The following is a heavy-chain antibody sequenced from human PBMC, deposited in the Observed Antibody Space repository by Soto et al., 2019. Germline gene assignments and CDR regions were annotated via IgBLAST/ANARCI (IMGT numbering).Heavy chain of an antibody. J-gene: IGHJ6*02. V-gene: IGHV3-30-3*01. Sequence: GGSLRLSCAASGFTFSSYAMHWVRQAPGKGLEWVAVISYDGGNKYYADSVKGRFTISRDNSKNTLYPQMNSLRAEDTAVYYCARDSLGEVDYYYGMDVWGQGTTVTVSS. CDR3: ARDSLGEVDYYYGMDV. CDR2: ISYDGGNK. D-gene: IGHD3-16*02. CDR1: GFTFSSYA.